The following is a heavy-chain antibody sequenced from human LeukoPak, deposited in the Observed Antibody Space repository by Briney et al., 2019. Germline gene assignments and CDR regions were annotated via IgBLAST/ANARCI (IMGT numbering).Heavy chain of an antibody. Sequence: GGSLRLSYAASGFTFSSYSMNWVRQAPGKGLEWVSYISSSSSTIYYADSVKGRFTISRDNAKNSLYLQMNSLRAEDTAVYYCAKGGIAVAGTTFDYWGQGTLVTVSS. CDR2: ISSSSSTI. V-gene: IGHV3-48*04. CDR1: GFTFSSYS. J-gene: IGHJ4*02. D-gene: IGHD6-19*01. CDR3: AKGGIAVAGTTFDY.